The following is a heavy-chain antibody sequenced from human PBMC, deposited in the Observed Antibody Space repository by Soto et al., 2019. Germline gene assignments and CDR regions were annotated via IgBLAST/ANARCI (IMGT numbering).Heavy chain of an antibody. D-gene: IGHD6-19*01. CDR3: ARDGAVAGKNYFDY. CDR1: GYTFTSCG. V-gene: IGHV1-18*03. CDR2: ISAYNGNT. J-gene: IGHJ4*02. Sequence: ASVKVSCKASGYTFTSCGISWVRQAPGQGPERMGWISAYNGNTNYAQKLQGRGTMTTDTSTSTAYMELRSLRTDYMAVYYCARDGAVAGKNYFDYWRQGPLVTVSS.